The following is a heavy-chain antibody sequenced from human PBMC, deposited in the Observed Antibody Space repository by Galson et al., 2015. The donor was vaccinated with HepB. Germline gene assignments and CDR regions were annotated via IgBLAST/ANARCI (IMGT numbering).Heavy chain of an antibody. CDR1: GFTFSSYG. V-gene: IGHV3-33*01. Sequence: SLRLSCAASGFTFSSYGMHWVRQAPGKGLEWVAVIWYDGSNKYYADSVKGRFTISRDNSKNTLYLQMNSLRAEDTAVYYCARDISQQWLPQPTYYGMDVWGQGTTVTVSS. CDR3: ARDISQQWLPQPTYYGMDV. CDR2: IWYDGSNK. D-gene: IGHD6-19*01. J-gene: IGHJ6*02.